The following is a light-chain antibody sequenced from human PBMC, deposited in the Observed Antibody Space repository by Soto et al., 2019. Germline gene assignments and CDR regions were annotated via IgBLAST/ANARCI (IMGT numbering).Light chain of an antibody. CDR1: SSDVGGYNY. CDR3: SSYTSSSTPLHVV. V-gene: IGLV2-14*01. Sequence: QSALTQPASVSGSPGQSITISCTGTSSDVGGYNYVSWYQQHPGKAPKLMIYDVSNRPSGVSIRFSGSKSGNTASLTISGLQAEDEADYYCSSYTSSSTPLHVVFGGGTKLTVL. J-gene: IGLJ2*01. CDR2: DVS.